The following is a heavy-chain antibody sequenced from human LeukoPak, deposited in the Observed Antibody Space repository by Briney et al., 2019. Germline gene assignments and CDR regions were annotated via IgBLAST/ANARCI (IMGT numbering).Heavy chain of an antibody. CDR3: ARVRRYYGSGSYYMYYFDY. Sequence: PSETLSLTCAVYGGSFSGYYWSWIRQPPGKGLEWIEEINHSGSTNYNPSLKSRVTISVDTSKNQFSLKLSSVTAADTAVYYCARVRRYYGSGSYYMYYFDYWGQGTLVTVSS. D-gene: IGHD3-10*01. J-gene: IGHJ4*02. CDR1: GGSFSGYY. V-gene: IGHV4-34*01. CDR2: INHSGST.